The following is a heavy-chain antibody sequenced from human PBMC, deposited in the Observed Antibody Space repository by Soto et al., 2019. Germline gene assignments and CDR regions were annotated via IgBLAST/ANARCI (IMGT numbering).Heavy chain of an antibody. D-gene: IGHD5-12*01. CDR2: VKDGGHT. CDR1: GGSLSGYY. Sequence: QVQLQQWGAGLLKPSETLSLNCAVTGGSLSGYYWSWIRQPPGKGLEWIGEVKDGGHTNYSPSLSGRVTISSDTSNNQFSLMLNSVTAADTGVYYCARGQEGVVATHWDQGSLVTVSS. V-gene: IGHV4-34*01. J-gene: IGHJ4*02. CDR3: ARGQEGVVATH.